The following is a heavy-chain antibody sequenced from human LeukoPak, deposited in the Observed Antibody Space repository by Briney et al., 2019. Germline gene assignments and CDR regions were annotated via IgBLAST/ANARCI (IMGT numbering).Heavy chain of an antibody. D-gene: IGHD4-17*01. J-gene: IGHJ4*02. CDR2: INHSGSA. V-gene: IGHV4-34*01. Sequence: PGGSLRLSCAASGFTFSSYSMNWVRQPPGKGLEWIGEINHSGSANYSPSLSSRVTISLDMSEDQFSLKLTSVTAADTAVYYCARGQGTVTTHWGQGTLVTVSS. CDR1: GFTFSSYS. CDR3: ARGQGTVTTH.